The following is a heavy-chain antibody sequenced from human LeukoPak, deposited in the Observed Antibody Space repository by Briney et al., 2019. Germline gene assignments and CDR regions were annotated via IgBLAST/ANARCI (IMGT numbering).Heavy chain of an antibody. Sequence: GGSLRLSCAASGFIVSSNHMSWVRQAPGKGLEWVSVIYSGGNTYYADSVKGRFTISRDSSKNTVYLQMNSLRAEDTAVYYCARGWSVGMDVWGQGTTVTVSS. J-gene: IGHJ6*02. CDR1: GFIVSSNH. CDR2: IYSGGNT. CDR3: ARGWSVGMDV. V-gene: IGHV3-53*01.